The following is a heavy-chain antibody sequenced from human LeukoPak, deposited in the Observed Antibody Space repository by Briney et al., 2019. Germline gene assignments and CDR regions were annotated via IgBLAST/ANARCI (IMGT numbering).Heavy chain of an antibody. Sequence: SETLSLTCTVSGDSISSSTYYWGWIRQPPGKGLEWIGSIYYSGSTYYNPSLKSRVTISVDRSKNQFSLKLSSVTAADTAVYYCARSIYYYYGMDVWGQGTTVTVSS. CDR3: ARSIYYYYGMDV. CDR2: IYYSGST. V-gene: IGHV4-39*07. J-gene: IGHJ6*02. CDR1: GDSISSSTYY.